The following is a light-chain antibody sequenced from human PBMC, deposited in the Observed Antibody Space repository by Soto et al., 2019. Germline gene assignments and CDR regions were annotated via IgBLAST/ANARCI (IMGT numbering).Light chain of an antibody. J-gene: IGKJ1*01. CDR3: QQYNNWPWT. V-gene: IGKV4-1*01. CDR2: WAS. Sequence: DIVMTQSPDSLAVSLGERATINCKSSQSVLRTSNNKNCLSWYQQKPGQPPKLLIYWASTRESGVPDRFSGSGSGTDFTLTISSLQAEDVAVYYCQQYNNWPWTFGQGTKVEIK. CDR1: QSVLRTSNNKNC.